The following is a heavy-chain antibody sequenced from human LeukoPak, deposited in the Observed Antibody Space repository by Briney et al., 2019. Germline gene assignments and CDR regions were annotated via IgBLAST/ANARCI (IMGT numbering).Heavy chain of an antibody. V-gene: IGHV3-21*01. J-gene: IGHJ3*02. D-gene: IGHD6-19*01. CDR1: GFTFSSYS. CDR3: AREVRWLAHAFDI. Sequence: GGSLRLSCAASGFTFSSYSMNWVRQAPGKGLGWVSSISSSSSYIYYADSVKGRFTISRDNAKNSLYLQMNSLRAEDTAVYYCAREVRWLAHAFDIWGQGTMVTVSS. CDR2: ISSSSSYI.